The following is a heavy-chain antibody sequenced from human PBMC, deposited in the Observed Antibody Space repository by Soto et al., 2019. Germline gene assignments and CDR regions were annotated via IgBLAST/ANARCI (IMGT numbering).Heavy chain of an antibody. CDR2: IDNAGSSV. CDR3: TRVGGSVSGMDV. Sequence: EVQLVESGGGLVQPGGSLRLSCAASGFTFSSYWMHWVRQAPGKGLVWVSRIDNAGSSVRYADSVKGRFTISRDNAKNKLYLKMNSLRAEDTAVYYCTRVGGSVSGMDVWGQGTTVTVSS. V-gene: IGHV3-74*01. D-gene: IGHD1-26*01. CDR1: GFTFSSYW. J-gene: IGHJ6*02.